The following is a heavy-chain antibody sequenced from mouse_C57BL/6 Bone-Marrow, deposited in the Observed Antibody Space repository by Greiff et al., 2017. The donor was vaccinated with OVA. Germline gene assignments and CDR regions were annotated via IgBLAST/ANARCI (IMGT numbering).Heavy chain of an antibody. J-gene: IGHJ4*01. CDR1: GFNIKDDY. Sequence: VQLQQSGAELVRPGASVKLSCTASGFNIKDDYMHWVKQRPEQGLEWIGWIDPENGDTEYASKFQGKATITADTSSNTAYLQLSSLTSEDTAVYYCTTSAYYSNYGYAMDYWGQGTSVTVSS. CDR2: IDPENGDT. CDR3: TTSAYYSNYGYAMDY. D-gene: IGHD2-5*01. V-gene: IGHV14-4*01.